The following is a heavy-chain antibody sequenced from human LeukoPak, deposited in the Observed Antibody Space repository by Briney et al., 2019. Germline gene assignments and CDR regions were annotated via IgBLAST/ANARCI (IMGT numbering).Heavy chain of an antibody. J-gene: IGHJ5*02. D-gene: IGHD2/OR15-2a*01. V-gene: IGHV1-69*05. CDR2: IIPMIGKP. CDR3: ARDGCSTTFCNTNWFDP. CDR1: GGTFRTHA. Sequence: SVTVSCKVLGGTFRTHAISWVRQAPGQGFEWVGVIIPMIGKPHYAQQLQGRITITTDESTSTVHMELSSLRSEDTAVYFCARDGCSTTFCNTNWFDPWGQGTLVTVSS.